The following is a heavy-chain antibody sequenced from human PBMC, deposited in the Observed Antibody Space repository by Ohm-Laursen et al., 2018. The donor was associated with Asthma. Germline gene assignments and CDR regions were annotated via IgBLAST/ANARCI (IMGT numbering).Heavy chain of an antibody. Sequence: SLRLSCAASGSTFRSYAMHWVRQAPGKGLEWMAVGGSYYDGGLKYYADSVNGRFTVSRDDSKNTLYLQMNSLRPDDTAVYYCARDVMEWYLPAFDFWGQGTLVTVSS. D-gene: IGHD3-3*01. J-gene: IGHJ4*02. CDR2: GGSYYDGGLK. CDR3: ARDVMEWYLPAFDF. V-gene: IGHV3-30-3*01. CDR1: GSTFRSYA.